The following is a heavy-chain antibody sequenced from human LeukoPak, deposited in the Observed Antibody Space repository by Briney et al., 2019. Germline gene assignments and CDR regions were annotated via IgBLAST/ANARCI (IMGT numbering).Heavy chain of an antibody. CDR3: ASRWLDEDY. CDR1: GGSVSSGNYF. Sequence: PSETLSLTCTVSGGSVSSGNYFWTWIRQPPGTGLEWLGYIFYTGSTNYNPSLKSRVTISLDTTKNQFSLKLNSVTAADTAAYYGASRWLDEDYWGQGTLVTVSS. J-gene: IGHJ4*02. V-gene: IGHV4-61*01. D-gene: IGHD6-19*01. CDR2: IFYTGST.